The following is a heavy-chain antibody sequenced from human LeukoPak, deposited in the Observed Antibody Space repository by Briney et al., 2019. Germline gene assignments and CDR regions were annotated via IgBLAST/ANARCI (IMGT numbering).Heavy chain of an antibody. V-gene: IGHV3-23*01. CDR3: AKSREQWLVGFLCDY. CDR1: GFTFSSYA. D-gene: IGHD6-19*01. Sequence: PGGFLRLSCAASGFTFSSYAMSWVRQAPGKGLEWVSAISGSGGSTYYADSVKGRFTISRDNSKNTLYLQMNSLRAEDTAVYYCAKSREQWLVGFLCDYWGQGTLVTVSS. CDR2: ISGSGGST. J-gene: IGHJ4*02.